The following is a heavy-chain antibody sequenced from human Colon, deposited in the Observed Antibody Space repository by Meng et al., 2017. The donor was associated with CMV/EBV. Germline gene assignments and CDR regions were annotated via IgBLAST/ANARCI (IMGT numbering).Heavy chain of an antibody. CDR1: GYTFSTYD. CDR2: INPNRGST. V-gene: IGHV1-46*01. D-gene: IGHD3-10*01. J-gene: IGHJ4*02. CDR3: SRDQSSGFGSDY. Sequence: ASVKVSCKASGYTFSTYDMHWVRQAPGQGLEWMGVINPNRGSTFFAQKFQGRITMTRDTSTSTVYMELSSLRSEDTAVYYCSRDQSSGFGSDYWGQGTLVTVSS.